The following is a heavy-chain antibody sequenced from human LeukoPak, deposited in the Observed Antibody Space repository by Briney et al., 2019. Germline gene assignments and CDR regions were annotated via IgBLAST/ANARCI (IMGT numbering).Heavy chain of an antibody. CDR2: IIPIFGTA. D-gene: IGHD3-3*01. Sequence: ASVKVSCKASGGTFSSYAISWVRQAPGQGLEWMGGIIPIFGTANYAQKFQGRVTITADESTSTAYMELSSLRSEDTAVYYCARPKAYYDFWSGYYYYYYGMDVWGQGTTVTVSS. CDR1: GGTFSSYA. J-gene: IGHJ6*02. CDR3: ARPKAYYDFWSGYYYYYYGMDV. V-gene: IGHV1-69*01.